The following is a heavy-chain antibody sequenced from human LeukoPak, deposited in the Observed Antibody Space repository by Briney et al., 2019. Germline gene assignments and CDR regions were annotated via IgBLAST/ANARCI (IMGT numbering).Heavy chain of an antibody. J-gene: IGHJ4*02. CDR3: STSLRGSDCCLDY. V-gene: IGHV3-15*01. CDR1: GFTFSDAW. Sequence: GGSLRLSCAASGFTFSDAWVSWVRQAPGMGLEWVGRIKSKTDGGTTDYAAPVKGRFTIPRDDSSGTLYLLMNSLKIEDTAVYYCSTSLRGSDCCLDYWGQGTLVAVSS. CDR2: IKSKTDGGTT. D-gene: IGHD2-21*02.